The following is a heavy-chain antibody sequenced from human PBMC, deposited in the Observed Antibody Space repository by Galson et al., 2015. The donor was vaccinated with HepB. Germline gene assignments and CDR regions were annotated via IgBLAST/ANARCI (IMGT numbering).Heavy chain of an antibody. J-gene: IGHJ4*02. CDR3: ARGRPVLD. D-gene: IGHD4/OR15-4a*01. CDR1: GFAFSSYN. CDR2: ISSGSSSI. Sequence: SLRLSCAASGFAFSSYNMNWVRQAPGKGLEWVSFISSGSSSIYYADSVKGRFTISRDNAKNSLYLQMNSLGDEDTAVYYCARGRPVLDWGQGTLVTVSS. V-gene: IGHV3-48*02.